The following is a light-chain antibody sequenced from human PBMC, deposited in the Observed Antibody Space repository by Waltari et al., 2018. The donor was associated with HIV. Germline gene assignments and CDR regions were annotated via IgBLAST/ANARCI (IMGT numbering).Light chain of an antibody. Sequence: QSALTQPASVSGSPGQSITISCTGTSSDVGGYNYVSWYQPHPGKAPKLMIYEVSNRPSGVSNRFSGSKSSNTASLTISGLQAEDEADYYCSSYTSSSSWVFGGGTKLTVL. CDR2: EVS. V-gene: IGLV2-14*01. CDR1: SSDVGGYNY. CDR3: SSYTSSSSWV. J-gene: IGLJ3*02.